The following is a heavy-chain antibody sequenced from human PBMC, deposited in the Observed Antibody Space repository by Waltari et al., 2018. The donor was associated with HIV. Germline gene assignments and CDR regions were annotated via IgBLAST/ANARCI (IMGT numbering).Heavy chain of an antibody. CDR3: GREGDYYDSSPFDY. V-gene: IGHV3-30*19. D-gene: IGHD3-22*01. Sequence: QVQLVASGGGVVQPGRCLRLYCSASGFTFIPYVMHWVRQAPGKGLGWVAVISWDGSNKHYADSVKGRCTISRDNSRNSLYLQMSSLRAEDTAVYYCGREGDYYDSSPFDYWGQGTLVTVSS. CDR1: GFTFIPYV. CDR2: ISWDGSNK. J-gene: IGHJ4*02.